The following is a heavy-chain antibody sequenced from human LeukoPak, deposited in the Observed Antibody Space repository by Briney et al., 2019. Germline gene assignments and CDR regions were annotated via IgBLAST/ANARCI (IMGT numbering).Heavy chain of an antibody. Sequence: PGGSLRLSCAASGFTFSNVWMSWVRQAPGKRQEWVGHIKSKTDGGTTDYTAPVKGRFTISRDDSKNTLYLQMNSLKTEDTAVYFCTTYYFDYWGQGTLVTVSS. CDR1: GFTFSNVW. CDR3: TTYYFDY. V-gene: IGHV3-15*01. CDR2: IKSKTDGGTT. J-gene: IGHJ4*02.